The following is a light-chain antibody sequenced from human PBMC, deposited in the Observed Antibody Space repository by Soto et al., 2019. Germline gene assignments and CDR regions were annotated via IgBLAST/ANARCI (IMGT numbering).Light chain of an antibody. CDR3: QQCGRSPWT. J-gene: IGKJ1*01. CDR1: QSVSSTY. Sequence: EIVLTQSPGTLSLSPGERATLSCRASQSVSSTYLAWYQQKPGQAPRLLIYGASSRATAIPDRYSGGGSGTAFTLTMSRVAPEGFTVYYCQQCGRSPWTFGQGTKVAIK. CDR2: GAS. V-gene: IGKV3-20*01.